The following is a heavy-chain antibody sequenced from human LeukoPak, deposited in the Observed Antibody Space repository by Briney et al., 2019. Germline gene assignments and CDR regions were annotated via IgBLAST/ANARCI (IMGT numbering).Heavy chain of an antibody. D-gene: IGHD1-26*01. J-gene: IGHJ4*02. V-gene: IGHV4-38-2*02. CDR2: IYHSGST. CDR1: GYSISSGYY. CDR3: ARSRSGSYFTFDY. Sequence: SETLSLTCTVSGYSISSGYYWGWIRQPPGRGLEWIGSIYHSGSTYYNPSLKSRVTISVDTSKNQFSLKLSSVTAADTAVYYCARSRSGSYFTFDYWGQGTLVTVSS.